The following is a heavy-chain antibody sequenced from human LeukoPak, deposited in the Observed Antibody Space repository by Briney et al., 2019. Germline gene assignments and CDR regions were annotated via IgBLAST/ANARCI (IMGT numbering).Heavy chain of an antibody. V-gene: IGHV4-59*12. D-gene: IGHD4-17*01. Sequence: PSETLSLTCTVSGGSISSYYWSWIRQPPGKGLEWIGYIYYSGSTNYNPSLKSRVTISVDTSKNQFSLKLSSVTAADTAVYYCARAGDYGVMDWFDPWGQGTLVTVSS. CDR3: ARAGDYGVMDWFDP. CDR2: IYYSGST. J-gene: IGHJ5*02. CDR1: GGSISSYY.